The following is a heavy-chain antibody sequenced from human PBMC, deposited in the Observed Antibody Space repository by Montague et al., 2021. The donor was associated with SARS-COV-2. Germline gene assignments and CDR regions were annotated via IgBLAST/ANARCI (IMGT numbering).Heavy chain of an antibody. Sequence: SETLSLTCTVSGGSITSSAYYWSWIRQSPGKGLEWIGTIYYSGNTYSNPSLKSRVTISMDTSKIQVSLKTNSVTAADTAVYFCASLGRPAYCGGVCYLRDYGMDVWGQGTRVTVSS. CDR1: GGSITSSAYY. CDR2: IYYSGNT. CDR3: ASLGRPAYCGGVCYLRDYGMDV. J-gene: IGHJ6*02. V-gene: IGHV4-39*01. D-gene: IGHD2-21*02.